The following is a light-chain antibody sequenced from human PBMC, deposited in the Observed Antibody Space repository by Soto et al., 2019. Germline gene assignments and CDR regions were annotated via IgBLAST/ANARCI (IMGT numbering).Light chain of an antibody. CDR1: QSVSSN. CDR3: QQYNAWPRT. CDR2: DAS. J-gene: IGKJ1*01. Sequence: EIVMTQSPATLSVSPGERATVSCRASQSVSSNLAWYQQKPGQAPRLLIFDASTRATGIPARFSGSGSGTEFTLTITSLQSEDFAVYYCQQYNAWPRTFGQGTKVDI. V-gene: IGKV3-15*01.